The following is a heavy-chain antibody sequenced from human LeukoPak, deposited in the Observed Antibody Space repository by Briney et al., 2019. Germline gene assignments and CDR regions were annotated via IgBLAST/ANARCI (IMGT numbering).Heavy chain of an antibody. J-gene: IGHJ4*02. CDR1: GFTFDDHV. CDR3: ARVIGGYSYLQTDY. CDR2: ISADGGNT. Sequence: GGSLRLSCAASGFTFDDHVMHWVRQAPGKGLEWVSLISADGGNTYCADSVKGRFTISRDNAKNSLYLQMNSLRDEDTAVYYCARVIGGYSYLQTDYWGQGTLVTVSS. D-gene: IGHD5-18*01. V-gene: IGHV3-43*02.